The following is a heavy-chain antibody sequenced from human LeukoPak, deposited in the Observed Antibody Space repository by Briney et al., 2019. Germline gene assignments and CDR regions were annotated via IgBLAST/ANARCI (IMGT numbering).Heavy chain of an antibody. Sequence: PGGSLRLSCATSGFTFSSHAMSWVRQAPGKGLEWVSAISGSGGSTYYADSVKGRFTICRDNSKNTLYLQMNSLRAEDTAVYYCAKDRTTVTTLIDYWGQGTLVTVSS. J-gene: IGHJ4*02. CDR2: ISGSGGST. V-gene: IGHV3-23*01. CDR3: AKDRTTVTTLIDY. CDR1: GFTFSSHA. D-gene: IGHD4-17*01.